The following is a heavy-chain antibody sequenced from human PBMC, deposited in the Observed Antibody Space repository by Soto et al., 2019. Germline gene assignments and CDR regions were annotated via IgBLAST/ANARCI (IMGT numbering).Heavy chain of an antibody. CDR1: GFTFNSYW. CDR3: VRDSHGEY. Sequence: EVQLVESGGGLVQPGGSLRLSCAASGFTFNSYWMQWVRHAPGKGLEWVSRIDGDEDRTPNYADSVMGRFTISRENVKITLYLQMNRLRAEDTAVYYCVRDSHGEYWGQGTLVTVSS. CDR2: IDGDEDRTP. J-gene: IGHJ4*02. V-gene: IGHV3-74*01.